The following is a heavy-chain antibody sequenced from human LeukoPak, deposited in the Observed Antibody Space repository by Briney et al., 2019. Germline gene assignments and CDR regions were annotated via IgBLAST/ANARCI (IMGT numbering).Heavy chain of an antibody. Sequence: PGRSLRLSCTVSGFTFGDYAMSWVRQAPGKGLEWVGFIRSKAYGGTTEYAASVKGRFTISRDDSKSIAYLQMNSLKTEDTAVYYCTRVRGRYGFDYWGQGTLVTVSS. CDR3: TRVRGRYGFDY. CDR1: GFTFGDYA. V-gene: IGHV3-49*04. D-gene: IGHD5-18*01. J-gene: IGHJ4*02. CDR2: IRSKAYGGTT.